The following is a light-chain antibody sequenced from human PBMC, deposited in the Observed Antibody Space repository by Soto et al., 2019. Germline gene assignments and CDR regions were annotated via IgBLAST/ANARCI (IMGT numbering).Light chain of an antibody. J-gene: IGKJ5*01. Sequence: EIVWTQCPATLSLSPGERATLSCRASQSVSSYLAWYQQKPGQAPRLLIYDASNRATGIPARFSVSGSGTDFTLTISSLEPEDFAVYYCHQRQYWPPITFGQGTRLENK. V-gene: IGKV3-11*01. CDR3: HQRQYWPPIT. CDR1: QSVSSY. CDR2: DAS.